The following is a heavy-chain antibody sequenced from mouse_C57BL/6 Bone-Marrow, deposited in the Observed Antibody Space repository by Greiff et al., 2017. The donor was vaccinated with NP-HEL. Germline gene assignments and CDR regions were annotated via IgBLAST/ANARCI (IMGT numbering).Heavy chain of an antibody. V-gene: IGHV14-1*01. Sequence: VQLQQSGAELVRPGASVKLSCTASGFNFTDYYMHWVKQRPEQGLEWIGRIDPEDGDTEYAPKFQGKATMTADKSSNTAYLQLSSLTSEDAAVYYCTTIEWYFDVWGPGTTVTVSS. CDR1: GFNFTDYY. CDR3: TTIEWYFDV. J-gene: IGHJ1*01. CDR2: IDPEDGDT.